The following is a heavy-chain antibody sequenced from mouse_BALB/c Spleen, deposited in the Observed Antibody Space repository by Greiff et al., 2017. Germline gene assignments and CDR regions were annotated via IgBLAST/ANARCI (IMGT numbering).Heavy chain of an antibody. CDR1: GFTFSSYA. J-gene: IGHJ2*01. CDR2: ISSGGSYT. V-gene: IGHV5-9-3*01. D-gene: IGHD5-1-1*01. CDR3: ARIPYQSYYFDY. Sequence: EVQGVESGGGLVKPGGSLKLSCAASGFTFSSYAMSWVRQTPEKRLEWVATISSGGSYTYYPDSVKGRFTISRDNAKNTLYLQMSSLRSEDTAMYYCARIPYQSYYFDYWGQGTTLTVSS.